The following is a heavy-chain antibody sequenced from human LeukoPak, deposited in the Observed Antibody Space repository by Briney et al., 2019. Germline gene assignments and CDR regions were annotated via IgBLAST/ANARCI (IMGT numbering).Heavy chain of an antibody. Sequence: KPSETLSLTCAVTGDSISVTYWSWIRQPPGKGLEWIGEINHSGSTNYNPSLKSRVTISVDTSKNQFSLKLSSVTAADTAVYYCARKLVLLWFGEKGNDAFDIWGQGTMVTVSS. J-gene: IGHJ3*02. D-gene: IGHD3-10*01. V-gene: IGHV4-34*01. CDR1: GDSISVTY. CDR3: ARKLVLLWFGEKGNDAFDI. CDR2: INHSGST.